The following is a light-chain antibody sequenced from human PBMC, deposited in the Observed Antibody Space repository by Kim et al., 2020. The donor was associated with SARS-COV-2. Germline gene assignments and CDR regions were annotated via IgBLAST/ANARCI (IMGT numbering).Light chain of an antibody. CDR1: QRLVHSDGNTY. Sequence: DVVMTQSPLSLPVTIGQPASISCRSSQRLVHSDGNTYLNWFQQRPGQSPRRLIYKVSNRDSGVPDRFSGSGSGTDFTLKISRVEAEDVGFYYCMQGTHWLYTFGQGTKLEI. V-gene: IGKV2-30*02. CDR3: MQGTHWLYT. J-gene: IGKJ2*01. CDR2: KVS.